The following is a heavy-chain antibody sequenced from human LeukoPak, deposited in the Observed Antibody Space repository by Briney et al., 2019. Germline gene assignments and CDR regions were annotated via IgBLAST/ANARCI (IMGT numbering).Heavy chain of an antibody. Sequence: GGSLRLSCAASGFTFRNFAMSWVRQAPGKGLEWVANIKQDGSEKYYVDSVKGRFTISRDNAKNSLYLQMNSPRAEDTAVYYCARGVRWELWYYFDYWGQGTLVTVSS. V-gene: IGHV3-7*01. CDR3: ARGVRWELWYYFDY. CDR1: GFTFRNFA. CDR2: IKQDGSEK. D-gene: IGHD1-26*01. J-gene: IGHJ4*02.